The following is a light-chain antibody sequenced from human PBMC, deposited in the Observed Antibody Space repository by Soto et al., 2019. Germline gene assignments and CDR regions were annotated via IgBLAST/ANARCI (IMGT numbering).Light chain of an antibody. CDR1: QTISSW. CDR2: KAS. CDR3: QHYNSYSEA. Sequence: DIQMTQSPSTLSGSVGDRVTITCRASQTISSWLAWYQQKPGKAPKLLIYKASTLKSGVPSRFSGSGSGTEFTLTISILQPDDFATYYCQHYNSYSEAFCQGTK. J-gene: IGKJ1*01. V-gene: IGKV1-5*03.